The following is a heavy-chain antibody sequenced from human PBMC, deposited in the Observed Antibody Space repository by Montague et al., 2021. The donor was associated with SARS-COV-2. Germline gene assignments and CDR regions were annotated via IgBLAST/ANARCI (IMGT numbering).Heavy chain of an antibody. V-gene: IGHV4-34*01. CDR2: SNQSGRT. CDR3: ARRGSSVWGVTVSAELDY. J-gene: IGHJ4*02. D-gene: IGHD3-10*01. CDR1: GGSFSGDY. Sequence: SETLSLTCAVYGGSFSGDYWSWIRQPPEKGLEWIGESNQSGRTNNNPSLKSRVIISVGTSKNQFSLKLSSVTAADTAVYYCARRGSSVWGVTVSAELDYWGQGILVIVSS.